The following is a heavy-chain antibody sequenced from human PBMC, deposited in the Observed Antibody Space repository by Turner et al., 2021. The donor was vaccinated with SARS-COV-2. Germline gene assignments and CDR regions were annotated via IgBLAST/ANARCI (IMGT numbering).Heavy chain of an antibody. J-gene: IGHJ4*02. CDR2: ISPTGTTI. D-gene: IGHD1-1*01. V-gene: IGHV3-48*03. CDR1: GLPFSNYD. Sequence: EVHLVESGGGLVQPGGSLRLSCAASGLPFSNYDMNWVRQAPGKGLEWVSYISPTGTTIYYADSVKGRFTISRDNAKNSLYLQMDSLRADDTALYYCVTKKFGTTYFQSWGQGTLVTVSS. CDR3: VTKKFGTTYFQS.